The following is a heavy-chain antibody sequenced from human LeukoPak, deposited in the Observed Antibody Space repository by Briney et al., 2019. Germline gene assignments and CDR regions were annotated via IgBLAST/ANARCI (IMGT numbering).Heavy chain of an antibody. CDR3: ASHGVYDAFDI. J-gene: IGHJ3*02. V-gene: IGHV4-59*01. CDR1: GGSTSSYY. Sequence: SETLSLTCTVSGGSTSSYYWSWIRQPPGKGLEWIGYIYYSGSTNYNPSLKSRVTISVDTSKNQFSLKLSSVTAADTAVYYCASHGVYDAFDIWGQGTMVTVSS. CDR2: IYYSGST. D-gene: IGHD4-17*01.